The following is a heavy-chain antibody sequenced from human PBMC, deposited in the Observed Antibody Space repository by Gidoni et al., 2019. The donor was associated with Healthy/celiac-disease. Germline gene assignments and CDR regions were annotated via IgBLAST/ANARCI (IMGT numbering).Heavy chain of an antibody. V-gene: IGHV3-15*01. CDR3: TTSTPDYDSSGYYLGY. J-gene: IGHJ4*02. CDR1: GFTFSNAW. Sequence: GGGLVKPGGYLRLSCAASGFTFSNAWMSWVRQAQGKGLEWVGRIKSKTDGGTTDYAAPVKGSFTISRNDSKNTLYLQINSLKTEDTAVYYCTTSTPDYDSSGYYLGYWGQGTLVTVSS. CDR2: IKSKTDGGTT. D-gene: IGHD3-22*01.